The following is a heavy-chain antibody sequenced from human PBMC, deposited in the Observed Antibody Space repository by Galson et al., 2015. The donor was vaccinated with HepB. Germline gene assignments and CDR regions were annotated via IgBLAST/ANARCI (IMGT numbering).Heavy chain of an antibody. V-gene: IGHV6-1*01. CDR1: GDSVSSNSAA. Sequence: CAISGDSVSSNSAAWNWIRQSPSRGLEWLGRTSFRPKWYNDYAVSVKSRLTIKPDTSKNQFSLQLKSVTPEDTALYYCARDAVAATGYFDWWGQGILVTVSS. CDR2: TSFRPKWYN. CDR3: ARDAVAATGYFDW. D-gene: IGHD6-19*01. J-gene: IGHJ4*02.